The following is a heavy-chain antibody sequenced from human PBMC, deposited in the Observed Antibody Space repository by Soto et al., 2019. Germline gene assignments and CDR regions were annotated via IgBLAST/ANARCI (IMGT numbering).Heavy chain of an antibody. CDR2: ISVHNCYT. CDR3: ARGSGVSSWYETPHYFDS. Sequence: QVQLVQSGAEVKKPGASVKVSCRASGYSFTSYGITWVRQTPGQGLEWMGWISVHNCYTNYPQKLQDRITMTTDTSTGTASMELTSLSSDDTAVYYCARGSGVSSWYETPHYFDSWGQGTLVTVSS. J-gene: IGHJ4*02. D-gene: IGHD6-13*01. V-gene: IGHV1-18*01. CDR1: GYSFTSYG.